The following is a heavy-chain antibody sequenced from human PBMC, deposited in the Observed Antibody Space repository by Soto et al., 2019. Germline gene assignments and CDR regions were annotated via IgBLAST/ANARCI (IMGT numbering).Heavy chain of an antibody. D-gene: IGHD3-22*01. CDR2: IYYSGST. CDR1: GGSISSYY. V-gene: IGHV4-59*01. CDR3: ARIAPYYFYCSGYYPYLFDF. Sequence: SETLSLTCTVSGGSISSYYWSWIRQPPGKGLEWIGYIYYSGSTNYNPSLKSRVTISVDTSKNQFSLKLSSVTAADTAVYYCARIAPYYFYCSGYYPYLFDFWGQGTLDPVSS. J-gene: IGHJ4*01.